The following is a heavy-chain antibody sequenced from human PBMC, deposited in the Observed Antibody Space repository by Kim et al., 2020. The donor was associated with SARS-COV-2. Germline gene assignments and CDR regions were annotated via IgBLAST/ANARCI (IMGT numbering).Heavy chain of an antibody. D-gene: IGHD5-12*01. Sequence: GSLRLSCAVYGGSFSGYYWSWIRQPPGKGLEWIGEINHSGSTNYNPSLKSRVTISVDTSKNQFSLKLSSVTAADTAVYYCARGGYGTIDYWGQGTLVTV. J-gene: IGHJ4*02. CDR2: INHSGST. CDR3: ARGGYGTIDY. CDR1: GGSFSGYY. V-gene: IGHV4-34*01.